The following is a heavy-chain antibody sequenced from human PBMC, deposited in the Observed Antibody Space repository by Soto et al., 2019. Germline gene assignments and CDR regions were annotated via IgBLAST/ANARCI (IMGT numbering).Heavy chain of an antibody. Sequence: KPSETLSLTCAVYGGSFSGYYWSWIRQPPGKGLEWIGESNHSGSTNYNPSLKSRVTISVDTSKNQFSLKLSSVTAADTAVYYCARGRIAVAAWQTGRYYYYGMDVWGQGTTVTVSS. CDR2: SNHSGST. CDR1: GGSFSGYY. CDR3: ARGRIAVAAWQTGRYYYYGMDV. V-gene: IGHV4-34*01. J-gene: IGHJ6*02. D-gene: IGHD6-19*01.